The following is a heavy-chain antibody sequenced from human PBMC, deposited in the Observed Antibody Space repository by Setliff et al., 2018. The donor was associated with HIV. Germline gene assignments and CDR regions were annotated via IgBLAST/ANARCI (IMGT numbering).Heavy chain of an antibody. Sequence: ASVKVSCKASGYSFTGYYIHWVRQAPGQGLEWMGWINPNSSDTNYAQKFQGRVTMTRDTSISTAYMDLSRLRSDDTAVYYCARVGSYWTQFDYWGQGTLVTVSS. CDR2: INPNSSDT. J-gene: IGHJ4*01. CDR3: ARVGSYWTQFDY. D-gene: IGHD2-15*01. CDR1: GYSFTGYY. V-gene: IGHV1-2*02.